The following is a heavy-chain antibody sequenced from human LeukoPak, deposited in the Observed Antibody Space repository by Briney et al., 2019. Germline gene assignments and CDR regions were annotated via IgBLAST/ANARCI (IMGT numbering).Heavy chain of an antibody. Sequence: PGRSLRLSCAASGFTFDDYAMHWVRQAPGKGLEWVSGISWNSGSIGYADSVKGRFTISRDNSKNTLYLQMNSLRAEDTAVYYCAKMATIRGFFDYWGQGTLVTVSS. CDR3: AKMATIRGFFDY. J-gene: IGHJ4*02. D-gene: IGHD5-24*01. V-gene: IGHV3-9*01. CDR2: ISWNSGSI. CDR1: GFTFDDYA.